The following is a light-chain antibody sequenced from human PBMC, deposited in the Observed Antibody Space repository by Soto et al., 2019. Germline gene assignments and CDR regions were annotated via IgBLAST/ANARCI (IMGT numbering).Light chain of an antibody. CDR3: QQYNYWPPLT. CDR2: GAS. J-gene: IGKJ4*01. Sequence: ETVMTQSPATLSVSPGERATLSCRASQSVSSNLAWYQQKPGQAPRLLIYGASTRATGIPARFSGSGSGTEFTLTISSLQSEDCAVYYCQQYNYWPPLTFGGGTKVEI. V-gene: IGKV3-15*01. CDR1: QSVSSN.